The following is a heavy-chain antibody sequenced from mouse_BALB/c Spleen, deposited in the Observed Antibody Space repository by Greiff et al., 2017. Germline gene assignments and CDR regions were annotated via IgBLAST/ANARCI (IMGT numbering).Heavy chain of an antibody. D-gene: IGHD1-2*01. J-gene: IGHJ1*01. CDR2: IWAGGST. V-gene: IGHV2-9*02. Sequence: QVQLKESGPGLVAPSQSLSITCTVSGFSLTSYGVHWVRQPPGKGLEWLGVIWAGGSTNYNSALMSRLSISKDNSKSQVFLKMNSLQTDDTAMYYCARAPYGYDWYFDVWGAGTTVTVSS. CDR1: GFSLTSYG. CDR3: ARAPYGYDWYFDV.